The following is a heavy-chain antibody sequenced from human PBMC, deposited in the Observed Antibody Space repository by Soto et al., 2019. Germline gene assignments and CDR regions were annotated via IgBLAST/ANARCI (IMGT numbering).Heavy chain of an antibody. D-gene: IGHD2-15*01. Sequence: EVQLVESGGGLVQPGGSLRLSCSASGFTFSRSWMTWVRQAPGKGLEWVANIKHVGSEKYYVDSVEGRFTISRDNAKNSLYLQMNSLRAEDTALYYCATDVGLDWGQGTLVTVSS. J-gene: IGHJ4*02. V-gene: IGHV3-7*01. CDR1: GFTFSRSW. CDR2: IKHVGSEK. CDR3: ATDVGLD.